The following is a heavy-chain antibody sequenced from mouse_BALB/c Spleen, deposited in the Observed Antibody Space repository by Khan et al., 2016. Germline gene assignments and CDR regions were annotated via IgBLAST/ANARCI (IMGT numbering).Heavy chain of an antibody. CDR3: ALLRLAY. J-gene: IGHJ3*01. D-gene: IGHD1-2*01. V-gene: IGHV3-2*02. CDR1: GYSITSDYA. Sequence: QLQESGPGLVKPSQSLSLTCTVTGYSITSDYAWNWIRQFPGNKLEWMGYIGYSGSTSYNPSLKSRISIPRDSSKNQFFLQLNSVTTEDTATYYCALLRLAYWGQGTLVTVSA. CDR2: IGYSGST.